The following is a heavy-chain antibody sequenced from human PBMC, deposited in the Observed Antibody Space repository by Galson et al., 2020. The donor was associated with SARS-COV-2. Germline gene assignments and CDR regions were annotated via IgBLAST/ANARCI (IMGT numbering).Heavy chain of an antibody. V-gene: IGHV3-30-3*01. CDR2: ISYDGSNK. CDR1: GFTFSSYA. D-gene: IGHD5-12*01. Sequence: GESLKISCAASGFTFSSYAMHWVRQAPGKGLEWVAVISYDGSNKYYADSVKGRFTISRDNSKNTLYLQMNSLRAEDTAVYYCARASPHFDYWGQGTLVTVSS. J-gene: IGHJ4*02. CDR3: ARASPHFDY.